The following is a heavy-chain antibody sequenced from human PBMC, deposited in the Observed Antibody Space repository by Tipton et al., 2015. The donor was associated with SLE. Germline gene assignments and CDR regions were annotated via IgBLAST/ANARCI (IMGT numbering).Heavy chain of an antibody. CDR3: ARRPGTYDFWSGYHSFDY. CDR2: INHSGST. J-gene: IGHJ4*02. CDR1: GGSISSYY. D-gene: IGHD3-3*01. V-gene: IGHV4-34*01. Sequence: LRLSCTVSGGSISSYYWSWIRQPPGKGLEWLGEINHSGSTNYNPSLKSRVTISVDTSKNQFSLKLNSVTAADTAVYYCARRPGTYDFWSGYHSFDYWGQGTLVTVSS.